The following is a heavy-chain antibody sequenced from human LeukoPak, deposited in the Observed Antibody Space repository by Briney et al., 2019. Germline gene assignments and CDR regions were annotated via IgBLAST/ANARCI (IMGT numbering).Heavy chain of an antibody. Sequence: SETLSLTCAVYGGSFSGYFWSWIRPPPEKGREGIREINHSGRTNYNPSIKSLVTISVDTSKNQIALRLSSVTASDTAVDYCARGEITVNDAFDIWGQGTMVTVSS. CDR2: INHSGRT. CDR3: ARGEITVNDAFDI. D-gene: IGHD4-17*01. J-gene: IGHJ3*02. V-gene: IGHV4-34*01. CDR1: GGSFSGYF.